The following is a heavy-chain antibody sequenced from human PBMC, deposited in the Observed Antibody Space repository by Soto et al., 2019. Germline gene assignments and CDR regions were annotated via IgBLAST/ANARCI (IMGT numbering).Heavy chain of an antibody. CDR2: ISYDGSNK. V-gene: IGHV3-30-3*01. D-gene: IGHD2-15*01. CDR1: GFTFSSYA. CDR3: ARGGEYVVVVAATHGLLDY. J-gene: IGHJ4*02. Sequence: SCAASGFTFSSYAMHWVRQAPGKGLEWVAVISYDGSNKYYADSVKGRFTISRDNSKNTLYLQMNSLRAEDTAVYYCARGGEYVVVVAATHGLLDYWGQGTLVTVSS.